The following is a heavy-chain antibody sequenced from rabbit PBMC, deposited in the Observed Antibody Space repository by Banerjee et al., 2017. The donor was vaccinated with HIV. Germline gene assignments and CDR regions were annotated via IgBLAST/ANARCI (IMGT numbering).Heavy chain of an antibody. CDR3: ARDLAGVIGWNFNL. D-gene: IGHD4-1*01. CDR2: IYAGSGGYT. J-gene: IGHJ4*01. V-gene: IGHV1S45*01. CDR1: GFSFSRSYW. Sequence: QEQLEESGGDLVKPEGSLTLTCTASGFSFSRSYWICWVRQAPGKGLEWIACIYAGSGGYTYYASWAKGRFTISKASSTTVTLQMDSLTAADTATYFCARDLAGVIGWNFNLWGQGTLVTVS.